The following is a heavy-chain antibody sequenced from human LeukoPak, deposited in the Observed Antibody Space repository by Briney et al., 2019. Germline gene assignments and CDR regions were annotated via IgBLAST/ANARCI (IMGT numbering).Heavy chain of an antibody. D-gene: IGHD5-18*01. Sequence: GGSLTLTCEATGCIFSSQWMSWVRQAPGKGLEWVANIKRDGSETYYVNSVKGRFTISRENAKNSLFLKMTSLRVEATAVYYCASLDTAMVTWRDNWGQGTLVTVSS. J-gene: IGHJ4*02. V-gene: IGHV3-7*03. CDR2: IKRDGSET. CDR1: GCIFSSQW. CDR3: ASLDTAMVTWRDN.